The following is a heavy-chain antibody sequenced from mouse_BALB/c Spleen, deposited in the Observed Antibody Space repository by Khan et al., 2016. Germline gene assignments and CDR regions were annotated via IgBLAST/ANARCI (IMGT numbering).Heavy chain of an antibody. CDR1: GFTFSNYW. Sequence: EVKLEESGGGLVQPGGSMKLSCVASGFTFSNYWMNWVRQSPEKGLEWVAEIRLKSNNYATHYAVSVKGRFTISRDDSKSSVYLQMNNLKAEDTGIYYCTRVYSNYPWFAYWGQGTLVTVSA. V-gene: IGHV6-6*02. CDR3: TRVYSNYPWFAY. CDR2: IRLKSNNYAT. D-gene: IGHD2-5*01. J-gene: IGHJ3*01.